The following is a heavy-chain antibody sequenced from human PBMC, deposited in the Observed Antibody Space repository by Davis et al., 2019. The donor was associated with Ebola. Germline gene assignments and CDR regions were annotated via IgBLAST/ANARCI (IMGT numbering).Heavy chain of an antibody. V-gene: IGHV3-53*01. CDR3: AKDTSNIWFDI. Sequence: GGSLRLSCAASGFTVSSNYMIWVRQAPGKGLEWVSTLGTSADTYYADSVKGRFTISRDNSKNTLYLQMNGLRVEDTAIYYCAKDTSNIWFDIWGQGTNVTVSS. CDR1: GFTVSSNY. J-gene: IGHJ3*02. CDR2: LGTSADT. D-gene: IGHD1-26*01.